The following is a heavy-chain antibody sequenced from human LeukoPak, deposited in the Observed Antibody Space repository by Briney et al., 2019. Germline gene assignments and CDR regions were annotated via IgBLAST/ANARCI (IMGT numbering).Heavy chain of an antibody. J-gene: IGHJ4*02. CDR1: GFTFSSYS. Sequence: GGSLRLSCAASGFTFSSYSMNWVRQAPGKGLEWVSSISSSSSYIYYADSVKGRFTISRDNAKNSLYPQMNSLRAEDTAVYYCARRPLVGATAFDYWGQGTLVTVSS. CDR3: ARRPLVGATAFDY. D-gene: IGHD1-26*01. CDR2: ISSSSSYI. V-gene: IGHV3-21*01.